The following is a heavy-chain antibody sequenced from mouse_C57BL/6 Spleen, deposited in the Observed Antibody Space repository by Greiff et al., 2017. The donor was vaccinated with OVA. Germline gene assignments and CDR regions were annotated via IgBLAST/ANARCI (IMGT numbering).Heavy chain of an antibody. CDR2: INPSTGGT. V-gene: IGHV1-42*01. Sequence: EVKLQESGPELVKPGASVKISCKASGYSFTGYYMNWVKQSPEKSLEWIGEINPSTGGTTYNQKFKAKATLTVDKSSSTAYMQLKSLTSEDSAVYYCAREDEGFAYWGQGTLVTVSA. CDR3: AREDEGFAY. CDR1: GYSFTGYY. J-gene: IGHJ3*01.